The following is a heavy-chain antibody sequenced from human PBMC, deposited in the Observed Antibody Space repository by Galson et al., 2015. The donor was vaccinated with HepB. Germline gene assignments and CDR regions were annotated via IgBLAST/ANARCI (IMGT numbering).Heavy chain of an antibody. V-gene: IGHV1-69*04. J-gene: IGHJ5*02. CDR1: GGTFSSYA. CDR3: ASRVAPVLGFDP. D-gene: IGHD5-12*01. CDR2: IIPILGIA. Sequence: SVKVSCKASGGTFSSYAISWVRQAPGQGLEWMGRIIPILGIANYAQKFQGRVTITADKSTSTAYMELSSLRSEDTAVYYCASRVAPVLGFDPWGQGTLVTVSS.